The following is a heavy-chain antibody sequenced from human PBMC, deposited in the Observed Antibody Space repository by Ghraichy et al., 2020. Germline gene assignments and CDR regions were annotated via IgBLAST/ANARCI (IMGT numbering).Heavy chain of an antibody. J-gene: IGHJ3*02. D-gene: IGHD2-8*02. V-gene: IGHV1-3*01. CDR2: INAGNGNT. CDR3: ATGYCTGGVCRLDAFDI. Sequence: ASVKVSCKASGYTFTSYAMHWVRQAPGQRLEWMGWINAGNGNTKYSQKFQGRVTITRDTSASTAYMELSSLRSEDTAVYYCATGYCTGGVCRLDAFDIWGQGTMVTVSS. CDR1: GYTFTSYA.